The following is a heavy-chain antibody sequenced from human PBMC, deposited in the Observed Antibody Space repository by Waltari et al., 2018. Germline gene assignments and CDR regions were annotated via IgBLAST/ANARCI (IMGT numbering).Heavy chain of an antibody. D-gene: IGHD2-2*01. CDR2: VHHSGKT. CDR1: GASIRVNYW. Sequence: QVQLQESGQGPVKPSGTLSPTCAVPGASIRVNYWWSWGRQSPEKGLEWIGQVHHSGKTHYNPSLQSRVAISVDKPKNQFSLNLNSVTAADTAIYYCAGDRAIGLFFDYWGRGTLVTVSS. V-gene: IGHV4-4*02. J-gene: IGHJ4*02. CDR3: AGDRAIGLFFDY.